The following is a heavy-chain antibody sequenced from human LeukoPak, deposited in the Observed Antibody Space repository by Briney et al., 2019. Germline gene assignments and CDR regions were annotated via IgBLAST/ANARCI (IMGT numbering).Heavy chain of an antibody. V-gene: IGHV3-30*02. CDR3: AKDRGNWVPDSG. J-gene: IGHJ4*02. CDR1: GFTFSSFG. Sequence: GGSLRLSCAASGFTFSSFGMHWVRQAPGKGLEWVAFIRYDGSNKYYADSVKGRFTISRDNSKNTLYLQMNSLRAEDTAVYYCAKDRGNWVPDSGWGQGTLVTVSS. CDR2: IRYDGSNK. D-gene: IGHD1-1*01.